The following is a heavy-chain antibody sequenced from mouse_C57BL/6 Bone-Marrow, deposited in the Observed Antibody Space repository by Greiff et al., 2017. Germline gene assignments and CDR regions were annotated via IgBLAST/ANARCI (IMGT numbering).Heavy chain of an antibody. CDR1: GFNIKDDY. Sequence: VQLQQSGAELVRPGASVKLSCTASGFNIKDDYMHWVKQRPEQGLEWIGWIDPENGDTEYASKFQGKATITADTSSSTAYMQLSSLTSEDSAVYYCARGLRPPMAMDYWGQGTSVTVSS. CDR3: ARGLRPPMAMDY. CDR2: IDPENGDT. V-gene: IGHV14-4*01. D-gene: IGHD3-2*02. J-gene: IGHJ4*01.